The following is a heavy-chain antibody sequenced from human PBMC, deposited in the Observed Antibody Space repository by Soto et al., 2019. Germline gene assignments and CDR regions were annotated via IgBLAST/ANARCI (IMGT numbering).Heavy chain of an antibody. D-gene: IGHD3-16*01. V-gene: IGHV3-30*18. CDR3: SNGGTEGASPRPEFDY. J-gene: IGHJ4*02. Sequence: WGSLRLSCAASAFTFSSDGMHWFRQAPGKGLEWVAAISYDGSETYYADSVKGRFTISRDNSKNTLYLQMNSLRPEDTAVYYCSNGGTEGASPRPEFDYWGQGNLVTVSS. CDR2: ISYDGSET. CDR1: AFTFSSDG.